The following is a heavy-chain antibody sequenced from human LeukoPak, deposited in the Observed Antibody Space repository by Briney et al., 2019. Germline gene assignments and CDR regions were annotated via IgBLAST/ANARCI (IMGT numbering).Heavy chain of an antibody. CDR2: INHSGST. D-gene: IGHD2-2*01. CDR1: GGSFSGYY. Sequence: PSETLSLTCAVSGGSFSGYYWSWIRQPPGKGLEWIGEINHSGSTNYNPSLKSRLTISVDTSKSQFSLNLSSVTAADTAVYYCATNPGGYCRSTSCYGEAPGGQGTLVTVSA. J-gene: IGHJ5*02. CDR3: ATNPGGYCRSTSCYGEAP. V-gene: IGHV4-34*01.